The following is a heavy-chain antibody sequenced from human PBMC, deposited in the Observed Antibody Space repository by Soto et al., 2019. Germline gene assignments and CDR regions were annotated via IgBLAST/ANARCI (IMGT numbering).Heavy chain of an antibody. V-gene: IGHV4-4*02. D-gene: IGHD2-21*01. CDR3: ARGSSFRGDFDI. Sequence: HLKESGPGLVRPSETLSLTCAVSGGSISSSSWWTWVRKSPEKGLEWIGEFYHAGGPDYNPSFQSRVTIILDKSKNNFSLRLTSVTAADTAVYYCARGSSFRGDFDIWGQGTTVTVSS. CDR2: FYHAGGP. J-gene: IGHJ3*02. CDR1: GGSISSSSW.